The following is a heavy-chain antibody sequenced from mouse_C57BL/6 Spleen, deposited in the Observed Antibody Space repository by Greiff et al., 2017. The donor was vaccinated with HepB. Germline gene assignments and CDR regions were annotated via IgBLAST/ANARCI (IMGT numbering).Heavy chain of an antibody. J-gene: IGHJ3*01. Sequence: EVKLVESGPELVKPGASVKISCKASGYSFTDYNMNWVKQSNGKSLEWIGVINPNYGTTSYNQKFKGKATLTVDQSSSTAYMQLNSLTSEDSAVYYCARSSYDSQAWFAYWGQGTLVTVSA. D-gene: IGHD2-4*01. CDR2: INPNYGTT. CDR3: ARSSYDSQAWFAY. CDR1: GYSFTDYN. V-gene: IGHV1-39*01.